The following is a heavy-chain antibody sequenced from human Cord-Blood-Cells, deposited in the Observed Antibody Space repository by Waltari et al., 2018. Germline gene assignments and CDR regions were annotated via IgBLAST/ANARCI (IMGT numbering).Heavy chain of an antibody. CDR2: INHSGST. CDR1: GGSFSGYY. CDR3: ARGGVTAMAYYWYFDL. V-gene: IGHV4-34*01. D-gene: IGHD5-18*01. J-gene: IGHJ2*01. Sequence: QVQLQQWGAGLLKPSETLSLTCAVYGGSFSGYYWNWIRQPPGKGLEWIGEINHSGSTNYNPSLKSRVTISVDTSKNQFSLKLSSVTAADTSVYYCARGGVTAMAYYWYFDLWGRGTLVTVSS.